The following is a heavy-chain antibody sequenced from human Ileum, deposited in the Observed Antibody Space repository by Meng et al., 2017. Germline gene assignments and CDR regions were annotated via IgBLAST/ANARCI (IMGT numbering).Heavy chain of an antibody. CDR2: IQHSGRT. Sequence: VPLAESGPGLVEPSGTLARTCAVSGGSISSPYWWKWGRQVAGKELELTGEIQHSGRTNYTPSLKSRVTISVDKSKNQFSLNLRSVTAAATAVYYCARIDYGGNGIEKYYFDYWGQGTLVTVSS. CDR1: GGSISSPYW. D-gene: IGHD4-23*01. J-gene: IGHJ4*02. CDR3: ARIDYGGNGIEKYYFDY. V-gene: IGHV4-4*02.